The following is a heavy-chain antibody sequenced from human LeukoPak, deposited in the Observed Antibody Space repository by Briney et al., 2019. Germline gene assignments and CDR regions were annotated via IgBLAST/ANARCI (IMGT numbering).Heavy chain of an antibody. V-gene: IGHV4-59*08. CDR1: GGSISPFY. Sequence: SETLSLTCTVSGGSISPFYWSWIRQPPGKGLEWIGYIYFTGNTNYKPSLKSRVTMSVDTSKNQFSLNLKFVSAADTALYYCARGYGSGSRDLWGQGTMVIVSS. CDR2: IYFTGNT. J-gene: IGHJ3*01. CDR3: ARGYGSGSRDL. D-gene: IGHD3-10*01.